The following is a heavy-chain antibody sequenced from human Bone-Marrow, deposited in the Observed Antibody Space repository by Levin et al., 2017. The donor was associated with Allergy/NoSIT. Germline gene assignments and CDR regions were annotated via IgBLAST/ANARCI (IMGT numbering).Heavy chain of an antibody. CDR2: INEDESET. Sequence: PGGSLRLSCVVSGFTFSRHWMSWVRQAPGKGMEWVANINEDESETYYVDSVRGRFTISRDNSKNSLYLQMGSLRVEDTALYYCANLHGYGYWGRGTFVTVSS. CDR1: GFTFSRHW. V-gene: IGHV3-7*01. J-gene: IGHJ4*02. D-gene: IGHD3-16*01. CDR3: ANLHGYGY.